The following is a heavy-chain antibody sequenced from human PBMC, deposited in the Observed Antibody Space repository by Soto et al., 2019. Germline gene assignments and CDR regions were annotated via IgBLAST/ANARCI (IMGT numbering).Heavy chain of an antibody. D-gene: IGHD5-18*01. J-gene: IGHJ4*02. Sequence: GWSLRLSCAASGFTFSSYGMHWVRQAPGKGLEWVAVISYDGSNKYYADSVKGRFTISRDNSKNTLYLQMNSLRAEDTAVYYCAKDSGYSYGTPSFDYWGQGTLVTVSS. V-gene: IGHV3-30*18. CDR3: AKDSGYSYGTPSFDY. CDR2: ISYDGSNK. CDR1: GFTFSSYG.